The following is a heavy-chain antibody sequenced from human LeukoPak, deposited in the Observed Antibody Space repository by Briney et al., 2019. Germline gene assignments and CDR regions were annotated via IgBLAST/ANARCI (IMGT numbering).Heavy chain of an antibody. CDR3: ARDHMLRSAAGTLDN. CDR1: GYTFTRYG. J-gene: IGHJ4*02. V-gene: IGHV1-18*01. D-gene: IGHD6-13*01. Sequence: ASVKVSCKASGYTFTRYGITWVRQAPGQGLEWMTWISEYNGYTNYAEKFQGRVTMTTDTSTTTAYMELRGLRSDDTAVYYCARDHMLRSAAGTLDNWGQGTLVTVSS. CDR2: ISEYNGYT.